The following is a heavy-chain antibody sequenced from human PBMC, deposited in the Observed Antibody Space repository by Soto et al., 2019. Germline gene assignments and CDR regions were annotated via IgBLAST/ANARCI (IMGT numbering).Heavy chain of an antibody. CDR2: ISAYNGNT. CDR3: ARSDMVRGVIAFDY. J-gene: IGHJ4*02. CDR1: GYTFTSYG. V-gene: IGHV1-18*01. Sequence: GASVKVSCKASGYTFTSYGISWVRQAPGQGLEWMGWISAYNGNTNYAQKLQGRVTMTTDTSTSTAYMELRSLRSDDTAVYYCARSDMVRGVIAFDYWGQGTLVTVSS. D-gene: IGHD3-10*01.